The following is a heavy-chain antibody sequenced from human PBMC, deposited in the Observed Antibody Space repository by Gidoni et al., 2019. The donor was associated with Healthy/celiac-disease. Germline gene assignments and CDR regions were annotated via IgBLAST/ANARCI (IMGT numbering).Heavy chain of an antibody. CDR1: GYSFTSYW. CDR3: ARHRYYGSGSYAMIDY. D-gene: IGHD3-10*01. V-gene: IGHV5-51*01. CDR2: IYPGDSDT. J-gene: IGHJ4*02. Sequence: EVQLVQSRAEVKQPGESLKISCEGSGYSFTSYWIGWVRQMPGKGLEWMGIIYPGDSDTRYSPSFQGQVTISADKSISTAYLQWSSLKASDTAMYYCARHRYYGSGSYAMIDYWGQGTLVTVSS.